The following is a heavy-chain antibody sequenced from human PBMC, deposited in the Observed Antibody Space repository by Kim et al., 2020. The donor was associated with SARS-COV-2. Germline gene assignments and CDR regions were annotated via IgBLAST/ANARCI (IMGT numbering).Heavy chain of an antibody. CDR1: GFTFSSYG. D-gene: IGHD3-10*01. Sequence: GGSLRLSCAASGFTFSSYGMHWVRQAPGKGLEWVAVIWYDGSNKYYADSVKGRFTISRDNSKNTLYLQMNSLRAEDTAVYYCARGASVWFGELLSGALYFDYWGQGTLVTVSS. J-gene: IGHJ4*02. CDR3: ARGASVWFGELLSGALYFDY. V-gene: IGHV3-33*01. CDR2: IWYDGSNK.